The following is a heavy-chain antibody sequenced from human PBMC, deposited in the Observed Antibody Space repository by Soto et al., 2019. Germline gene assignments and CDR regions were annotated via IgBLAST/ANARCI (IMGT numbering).Heavy chain of an antibody. V-gene: IGHV6-1*01. Sequence: SQTLSLTCAISGDSVSSNSAAWNWIRQSPSRGLEWLGRTYYRSKWYNDYAVSVKSRITINPDTSKNQFSLQLNSVTPEDTAVYYCARAFLKDYDFYLGGMDVWGQGTTVTVSS. CDR3: ARAFLKDYDFYLGGMDV. CDR2: TYYRSKWYN. CDR1: GDSVSSNSAA. D-gene: IGHD3-3*01. J-gene: IGHJ6*02.